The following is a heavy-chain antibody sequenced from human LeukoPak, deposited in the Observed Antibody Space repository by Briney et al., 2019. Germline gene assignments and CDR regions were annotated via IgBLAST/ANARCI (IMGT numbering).Heavy chain of an antibody. J-gene: IGHJ6*03. CDR2: INHSGST. CDR3: ARGLTIFGVDAFYYMDV. V-gene: IGHV4-34*01. D-gene: IGHD3-3*01. Sequence: SETLSLTCAVYGGSFSGYYWRWIRQPPGKGLEWIGEINHSGSTNYNPSLKSRVTISVDTSKNQFSLKLSSVTAADTAVYYCARGLTIFGVDAFYYMDVWGKGTTVTVSS. CDR1: GGSFSGYY.